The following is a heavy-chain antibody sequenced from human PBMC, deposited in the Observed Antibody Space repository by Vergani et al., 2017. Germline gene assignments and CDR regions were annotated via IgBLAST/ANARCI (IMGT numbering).Heavy chain of an antibody. V-gene: IGHV4-30-4*01. CDR3: ARGDYDYVWGSYRALPNNY. D-gene: IGHD3-16*02. CDR2: IYYSGST. J-gene: IGHJ4*02. CDR1: GGSISSGDYY. Sequence: QVQLQESGPGLVKPSQTLSLTCTVSGGSISSGDYYWSWIRQPPGKGLEWIGYIYYSGSTYYNPSLKSRVTISVDTSKNQFSLKLSSVTAAETAVYYCARGDYDYVWGSYRALPNNYWGQGTLVTVSS.